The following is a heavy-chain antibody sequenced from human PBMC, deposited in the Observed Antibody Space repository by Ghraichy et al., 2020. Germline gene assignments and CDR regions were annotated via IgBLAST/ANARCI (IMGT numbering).Heavy chain of an antibody. J-gene: IGHJ6*04. CDR1: GYTFSSYY. CDR3: ARGVVVAWDV. V-gene: IGHV1-46*01. Sequence: ASVKVSCKASGYTFSSYYIDWVRQSPGQGLEWMGIINPSGGSTNYAQKFQGRVTMTRDTSTSTVYMKLSSLRSEDTAVYYCARGVVVAWDVWGKGTTVTVYS. D-gene: IGHD2-15*01. CDR2: INPSGGST.